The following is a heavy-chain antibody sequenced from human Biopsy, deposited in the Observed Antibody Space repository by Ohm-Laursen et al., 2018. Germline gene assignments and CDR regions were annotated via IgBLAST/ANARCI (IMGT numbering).Heavy chain of an antibody. Sequence: SETLSLTCIVSGDSISRYYWSWIRQPPGKGLQWIGYVYYTGCTGYNPSLQSRVTISVDTSKNHFSLRLRSVTPADTAIYYCARDRGYYSDRTVPGYFDLWGRGTLVTVSS. CDR3: ARDRGYYSDRTVPGYFDL. CDR2: VYYTGCT. D-gene: IGHD3-22*01. J-gene: IGHJ2*01. V-gene: IGHV4-59*01. CDR1: GDSISRYY.